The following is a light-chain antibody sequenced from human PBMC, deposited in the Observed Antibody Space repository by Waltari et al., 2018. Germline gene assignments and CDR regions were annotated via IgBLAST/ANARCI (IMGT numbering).Light chain of an antibody. CDR2: SNN. Sequence: QSVLTQPPSASGTPGQRVTTSCSGRSSNIGSNTVTWYQQLPGTATKLLIYSNNQRPSGVPDRFSGSKSGTSASLAISGLQSEDEADYYCAAWDDSLNGVVFGGGTKLTVL. V-gene: IGLV1-44*01. CDR3: AAWDDSLNGVV. CDR1: SSNIGSNT. J-gene: IGLJ2*01.